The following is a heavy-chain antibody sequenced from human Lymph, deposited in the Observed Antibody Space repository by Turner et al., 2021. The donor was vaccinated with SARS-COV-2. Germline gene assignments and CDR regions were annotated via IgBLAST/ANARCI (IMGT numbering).Heavy chain of an antibody. CDR2: IIPILRIA. Sequence: QVQLVQSGAEVKKPGSSVKVSCKASGGTFSSYAISWVRQAPGQWLEWMGGIIPILRIATYAQKCQGRVTIPADKSTSTAYEGLSSLRSEDTAVFYCARVVGGFGELGYYYYYGMDVWGQGTTVTVSS. CDR3: ARVVGGFGELGYYYYYGMDV. J-gene: IGHJ6*02. D-gene: IGHD3-10*01. V-gene: IGHV1-69*10. CDR1: GGTFSSYA.